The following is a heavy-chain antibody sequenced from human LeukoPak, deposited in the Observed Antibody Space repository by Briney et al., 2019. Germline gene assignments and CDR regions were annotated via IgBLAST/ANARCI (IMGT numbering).Heavy chain of an antibody. V-gene: IGHV3-33*01. CDR1: GFTFSSSG. CDR2: ILYNGSNK. J-gene: IGHJ5*02. CDR3: ARAGGYCSRGSCYRGYSWFDP. Sequence: GGSLRLSCAASGFTFSSSGMHWVRQAPGKGLEWVAVILYNGSNKYYADSVKGRFTISRDNSKNTLYLQMNSLRVEDTAVYYCARAGGYCSRGSCYRGYSWFDPWGQGTLVTVSS. D-gene: IGHD2-15*01.